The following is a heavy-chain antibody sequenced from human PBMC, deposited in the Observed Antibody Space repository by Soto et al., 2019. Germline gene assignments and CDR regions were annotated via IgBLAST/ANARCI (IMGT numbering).Heavy chain of an antibody. D-gene: IGHD2-8*01. J-gene: IGHJ4*02. CDR3: ARESDCTNGVCYTDY. V-gene: IGHV4-31*03. CDR2: IYYSGST. Sequence: SETLSLTCTVSGGSISSGGYYWSWIRQHPGKGLEWIGYIYYSGSTYYNPSLKSRVTISVDTSKNQFSLKLSSVTAADTAVYYCARESDCTNGVCYTDYWGQGTLVTVSS. CDR1: GGSISSGGYY.